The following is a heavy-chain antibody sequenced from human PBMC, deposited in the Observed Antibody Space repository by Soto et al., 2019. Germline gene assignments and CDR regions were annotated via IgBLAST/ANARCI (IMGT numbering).Heavy chain of an antibody. Sequence: SETLSLTCTVSGGSISSYYWSWIRQPPGKGLEWIGYIYYSGSTNYNPSLKSRVTISVDMSKNQFSLKLSSVTAADTAVYYCARSMTTGINYFDYWGQGTLVTVSS. J-gene: IGHJ4*02. CDR3: ARSMTTGINYFDY. V-gene: IGHV4-59*01. CDR2: IYYSGST. CDR1: GGSISSYY. D-gene: IGHD4-17*01.